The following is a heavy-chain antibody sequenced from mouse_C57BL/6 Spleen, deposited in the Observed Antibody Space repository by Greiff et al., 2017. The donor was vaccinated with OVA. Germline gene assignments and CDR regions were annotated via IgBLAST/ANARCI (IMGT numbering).Heavy chain of an antibody. CDR3: ARGYGSSYDWYFEV. J-gene: IGHJ1*03. Sequence: HLVESGPGLAKPSQTLSLTCSVTGYSITSDYWNWIRKFPGHKLEYMGYISYSGSTYYNPSLKSRISITRDTSKNQYYLQLNSVTTEDTATYYGARGYGSSYDWYFEVWGTGTTVTVSS. D-gene: IGHD1-1*01. CDR1: GYSITSDY. CDR2: ISYSGST. V-gene: IGHV3-8*01.